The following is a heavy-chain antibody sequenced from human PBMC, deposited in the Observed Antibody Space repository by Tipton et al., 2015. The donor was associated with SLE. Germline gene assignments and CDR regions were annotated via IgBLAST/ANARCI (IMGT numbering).Heavy chain of an antibody. CDR2: INHSGST. CDR1: GGSFSGYY. J-gene: IGHJ4*02. Sequence: TLSLTCAVYGGSFSGYYWSWIRQPPGKGLEWIGEINHSGSTNYNPSLKSRVTISVDTSKNQFSLKLSSVTAADTAVYYCATGGGYYKFDYWGQGTLVTVSS. V-gene: IGHV4-34*01. D-gene: IGHD3-22*01. CDR3: ATGGGYYKFDY.